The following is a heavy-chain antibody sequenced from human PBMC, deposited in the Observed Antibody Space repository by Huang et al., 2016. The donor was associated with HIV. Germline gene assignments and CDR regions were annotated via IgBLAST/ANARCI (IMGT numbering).Heavy chain of an antibody. D-gene: IGHD2-15*01. J-gene: IGHJ4*01. CDR1: GGSISSHY. Sequence: VQLQASGPGLVKPSETLSLTCSVSGGSISSHYWSRIRQPPGTGLEWSGSIYYSGVSNDSPSLKGRVFISVDTSRNQFALKLSSVTAADTAVYYGARDRRHCSGGSCYYSDYWGHGTLVTVSS. CDR2: IYYSGVS. CDR3: ARDRRHCSGGSCYYSDY. V-gene: IGHV4-59*11.